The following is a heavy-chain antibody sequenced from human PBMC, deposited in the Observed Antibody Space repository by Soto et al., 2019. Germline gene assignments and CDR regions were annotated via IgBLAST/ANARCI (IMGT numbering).Heavy chain of an antibody. CDR1: GGTFSSYA. Sequence: RASVKVSCKASGGTFSSYAISWVRQAPGQGLEWMGGIIPIFGTANYAQKFQGRVTITADESTSTAYMELSSLRSEDTAVYYCASQGGGVRGVIGSHNWFDPWGQGTLVTVSS. D-gene: IGHD3-10*01. J-gene: IGHJ5*02. CDR2: IIPIFGTA. CDR3: ASQGGGVRGVIGSHNWFDP. V-gene: IGHV1-69*13.